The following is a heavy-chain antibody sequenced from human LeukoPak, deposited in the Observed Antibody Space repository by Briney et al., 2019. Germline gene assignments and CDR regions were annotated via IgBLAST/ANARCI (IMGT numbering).Heavy chain of an antibody. V-gene: IGHV2-70*11. Sequence: SGPALVKPTQTLTLTCTFSGFSLSTSGMCVSWIRQPPGKALEWLARIDWDDDKYYSTSLKTRLTISKDTSKNQVVLTMTNMDPVDTATYYCARIHWGMGGHSAAVSAFDIWGQGTMVTVSS. D-gene: IGHD6-13*01. CDR1: GFSLSTSGMC. CDR3: ARIHWGMGGHSAAVSAFDI. CDR2: IDWDDDK. J-gene: IGHJ3*02.